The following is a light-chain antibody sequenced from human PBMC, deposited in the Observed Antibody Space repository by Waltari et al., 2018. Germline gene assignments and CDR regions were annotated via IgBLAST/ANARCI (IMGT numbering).Light chain of an antibody. CDR3: QQHYTLPPT. J-gene: IGKJ3*01. V-gene: IGKV1-33*01. CDR2: DAS. CDR1: QDISDY. Sequence: DIQMTQSPSSLSASVGDSVNITCHASQDISDYLNWYQQKPGKAPKLLIFDASNVETGVPSRYSGSGSGTDFTFTISSLQPDDIATFFCQQHYTLPPTFGPGTRVDFK.